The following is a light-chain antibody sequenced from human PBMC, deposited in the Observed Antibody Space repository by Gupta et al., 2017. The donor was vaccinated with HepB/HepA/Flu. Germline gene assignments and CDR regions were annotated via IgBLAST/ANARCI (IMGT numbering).Light chain of an antibody. CDR2: DVS. CDR1: SSDVGGYNY. J-gene: IGLJ2*01. V-gene: IGLV2-14*01. Sequence: QSALTQPASVSGSPGQSIIISCTGTSSDVGGYNYVSWYQQHPGKAPKLMIYDVSNRPSGVSNRFSGSKSGNTASLTISGLQAEDEADYYCNSYTSSSTLHVVFGGGTKLTVL. CDR3: NSYTSSSTLHVV.